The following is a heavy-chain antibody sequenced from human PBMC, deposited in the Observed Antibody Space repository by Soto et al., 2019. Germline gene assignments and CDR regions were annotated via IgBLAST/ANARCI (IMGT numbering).Heavy chain of an antibody. CDR2: ISYEGSNT. CDR3: ARVTPGNNLYYFSGLDF. V-gene: IGHV3-30-3*01. J-gene: IGHJ6*02. CDR1: GFTFDTYG. D-gene: IGHD1-1*01. Sequence: GGSLRLSCVASGFTFDTYGIHWVRQAPGKGLQWVALISYEGSNTYYADSVRGRFTISRDNSKNALYLQMNTLRPEDTGVYYCARVTPGNNLYYFSGLDFWGQGTSVTVS.